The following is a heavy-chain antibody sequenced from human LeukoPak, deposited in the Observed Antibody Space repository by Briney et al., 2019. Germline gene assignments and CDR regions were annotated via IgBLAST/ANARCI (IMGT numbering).Heavy chain of an antibody. V-gene: IGHV3-23*01. CDR2: ISGSGGTT. D-gene: IGHD6-13*01. J-gene: IGHJ5*02. CDR1: GSISNNA. CDR3: AKNPYSSSWYWFDP. Sequence: GGSLRLSCVASGSISNNAKSWVRQAPGKGLEWVSGISGSGGTTYYADSVKGRFTISRDNSKNTLYLQMNSLRAEDTAVYYCAKNPYSSSWYWFDPWGQGTLVTVSS.